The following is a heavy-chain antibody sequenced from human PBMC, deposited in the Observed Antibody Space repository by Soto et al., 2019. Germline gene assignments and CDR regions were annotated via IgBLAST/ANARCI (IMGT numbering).Heavy chain of an antibody. J-gene: IGHJ6*02. CDR1: GYTFTGYY. CDR2: INPNSGGT. D-gene: IGHD6-13*01. V-gene: IGHV1-2*02. CDR3: AKAGSWYLFYYYGMDV. Sequence: ASVKVSCKASGYTFTGYYMHWVRQAPGQGLEWMGWINPNSGGTNYAQKFQGRVTMTRDTSISTAYMELSRLRSDDTAVYYCAKAGSWYLFYYYGMDVWGQGTTVTVSS.